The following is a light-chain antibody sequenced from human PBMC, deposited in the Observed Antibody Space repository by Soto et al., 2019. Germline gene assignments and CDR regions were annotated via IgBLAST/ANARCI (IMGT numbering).Light chain of an antibody. CDR1: QRLSTW. V-gene: IGKV1-5*01. CDR3: QQANSFPLT. CDR2: DAS. Sequence: DIQMTQSPSTLSASVGDRVTITCRASQRLSTWLAWYQQKPGKAPTLLIYDASTLERGVPSRFSGSGSGTEFTLTISSLQTDDFATYYCQQANSFPLTFGGGTKVDIK. J-gene: IGKJ4*01.